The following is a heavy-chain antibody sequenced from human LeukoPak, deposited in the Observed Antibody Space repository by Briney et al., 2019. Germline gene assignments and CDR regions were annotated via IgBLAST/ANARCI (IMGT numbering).Heavy chain of an antibody. CDR2: MSPNSGDT. CDR3: ARDPAYGSGSFQDY. CDR1: GYTFTSYD. D-gene: IGHD3-10*01. V-gene: IGHV1-8*01. J-gene: IGHJ4*02. Sequence: ASVKLSCKASGYTFTSYDFNWVRQATGQRPEWMGWMSPNSGDTGYAQKFQDRVTMTRNTSISTAYMELSRLRSDDTAVYYCARDPAYGSGSFQDYWGQGTLVTVSS.